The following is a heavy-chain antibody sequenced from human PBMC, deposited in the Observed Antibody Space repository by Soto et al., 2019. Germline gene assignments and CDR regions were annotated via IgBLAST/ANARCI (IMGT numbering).Heavy chain of an antibody. J-gene: IGHJ4*01. V-gene: IGHV3-74*03. D-gene: IGHD5-18*01. CDR2: ISGDGSRT. CDR1: GFTFSSYW. CDR3: ATDPDSYGFSYFDY. Sequence: HPGGSLRLSCSASGFTFSSYWMHWVRQAPGRGLVWVSRISGDGSRTTYADSVKGRFTISRDNAKNTLYLQMNSLRAEDTAMYYCATDPDSYGFSYFDYWGHGALVTVSS.